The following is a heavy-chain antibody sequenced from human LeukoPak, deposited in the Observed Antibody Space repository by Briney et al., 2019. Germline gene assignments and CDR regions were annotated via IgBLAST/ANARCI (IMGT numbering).Heavy chain of an antibody. D-gene: IGHD3-3*01. Sequence: PGGSLRLSCAASGFTFSSYWMNWARQAPGKGLEWVASINHNGNVNYYVDSVKGRFTISRDNSKNSLYLQMNSLRSDDTALYYCAKDLIRFLEWRGMDVWGQGTTVTVSS. CDR3: AKDLIRFLEWRGMDV. V-gene: IGHV3-7*03. J-gene: IGHJ6*02. CDR1: GFTFSSYW. CDR2: INHNGNVN.